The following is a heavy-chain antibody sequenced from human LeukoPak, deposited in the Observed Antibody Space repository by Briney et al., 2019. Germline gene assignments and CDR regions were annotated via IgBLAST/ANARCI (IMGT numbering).Heavy chain of an antibody. CDR1: GFTFGIYW. Sequence: GGSLRLSCAASGFTFGIYWMSWVRQAPGKGLEWVANIKQDGSEKFYVDSVKGRFTLSRDNAKNSLYLQMNSLRDEDTAVYYCVRDWYFDLWGRGTRVTVSS. CDR2: IKQDGSEK. J-gene: IGHJ2*01. CDR3: VRDWYFDL. V-gene: IGHV3-7*01.